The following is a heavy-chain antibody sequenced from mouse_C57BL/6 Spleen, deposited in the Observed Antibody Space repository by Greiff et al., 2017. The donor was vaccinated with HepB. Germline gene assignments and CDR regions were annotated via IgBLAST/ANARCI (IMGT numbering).Heavy chain of an antibody. CDR2: INYDGSST. D-gene: IGHD1-1*01. Sequence: DVKLVESEGGLVQPGSSMKLSCTASGFTFSDYYMAWVRQVPEKGLEWVANINYDGSSTYYLDSLKSRFIISRDNAKNILYLQMSSLKSEDTATYYCARERGLLRYLDYWGQGTTLTVSS. J-gene: IGHJ2*01. CDR1: GFTFSDYY. V-gene: IGHV5-16*01. CDR3: ARERGLLRYLDY.